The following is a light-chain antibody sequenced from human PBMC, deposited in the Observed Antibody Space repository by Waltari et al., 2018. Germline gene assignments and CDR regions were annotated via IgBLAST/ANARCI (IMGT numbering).Light chain of an antibody. CDR3: QQYNNWPPA. CDR2: DAS. V-gene: IGKV3-15*01. CDR1: ESVSTN. J-gene: IGKJ1*01. Sequence: ETVMTQSPPTLSVSPGERAALSCRASESVSTNLAWYQQKPGQVPRVIISDASTRATGVPARFSGSGSGTEFTLTISSLQSEDFAVYYCQQYNNWPPAFGQGTKVDFK.